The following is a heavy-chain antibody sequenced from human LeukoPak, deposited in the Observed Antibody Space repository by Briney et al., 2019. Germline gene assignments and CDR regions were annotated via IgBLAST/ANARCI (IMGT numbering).Heavy chain of an antibody. CDR3: ARTKGIAAAGQYYFDY. CDR1: GGTFSSYA. CDR2: IIPIFGTA. Sequence: GAPVKVSCKASGGTFSSYAISWVRQAPGQGLEWMGGIIPIFGTANYAQKFQGRVTITADKSTSTAYMELSSLRSEDTAVYYCARTKGIAAAGQYYFDYWGQGTLVTVSS. J-gene: IGHJ4*02. V-gene: IGHV1-69*06. D-gene: IGHD6-13*01.